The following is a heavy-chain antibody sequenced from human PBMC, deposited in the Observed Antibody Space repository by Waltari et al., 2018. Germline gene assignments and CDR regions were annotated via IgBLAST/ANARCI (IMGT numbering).Heavy chain of an antibody. CDR2: IYTSGST. CDR3: ARSPHYSNYASILYYYYMDV. Sequence: QEQLQESGPGLVKPSETLSLTCTVPGGSISSYYWSWIRQPAGKGLEWIGRIYTSGSTNYNPSLKSRVTMSVDTSKNQFSLKLSSVTAADTAVYYCARSPHYSNYASILYYYYMDVWGKGTTVTISS. D-gene: IGHD4-4*01. V-gene: IGHV4-4*07. CDR1: GGSISSYY. J-gene: IGHJ6*03.